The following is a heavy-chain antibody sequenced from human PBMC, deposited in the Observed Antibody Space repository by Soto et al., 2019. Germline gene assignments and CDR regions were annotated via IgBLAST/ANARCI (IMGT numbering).Heavy chain of an antibody. D-gene: IGHD2-8*01. CDR3: ARGCFSAVYAARFDH. CDR2: IRYDGRAE. CDR1: GFTFSTYG. Sequence: QVQLVESGGGVVQPGTSLRLSCAASGFTFSTYGMHWVRQAPGKGLEYVAGIRYDGRAEYYVDSVRGRFTISRDNYKNMLSLQLNSLRAEDTAVYYCARGCFSAVYAARFDHWGQGPPVTLSS. J-gene: IGHJ4*02. V-gene: IGHV3-33*01.